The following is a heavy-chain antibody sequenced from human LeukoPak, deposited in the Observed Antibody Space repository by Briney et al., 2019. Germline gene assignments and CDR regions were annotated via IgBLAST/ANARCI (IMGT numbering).Heavy chain of an antibody. CDR1: GYTFTSYY. J-gene: IGHJ4*02. CDR2: INPSGGST. Sequence: ALVKVSCKASGYTFTSYYMHWVRQAPGQGLEWMGIINPSGGSTSYAQEFQGRVTITRDTSASTAYMELSSLRSEDTAVYYCARDTARRDGYKFDYWGQGTLVTVSS. D-gene: IGHD5-24*01. CDR3: ARDTARRDGYKFDY. V-gene: IGHV1-46*01.